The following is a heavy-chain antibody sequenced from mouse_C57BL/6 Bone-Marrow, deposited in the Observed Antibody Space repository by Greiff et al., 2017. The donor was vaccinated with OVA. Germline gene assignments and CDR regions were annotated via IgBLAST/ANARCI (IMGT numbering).Heavy chain of an antibody. V-gene: IGHV1-72*01. CDR1: GYTFTRYW. J-gene: IGHJ3*01. CDR3: ATNWPWFAY. D-gene: IGHD4-1*01. CDR2: IDPNSGGT. Sequence: VKQSCKASGYTFTRYWMHWVKQRPGRGLEWIGRIDPNSGGTKYNEKFKSKATLTVDKPSSTAYMQLSSLTSEDSAVYYCATNWPWFAYWGQGTLVTVSA.